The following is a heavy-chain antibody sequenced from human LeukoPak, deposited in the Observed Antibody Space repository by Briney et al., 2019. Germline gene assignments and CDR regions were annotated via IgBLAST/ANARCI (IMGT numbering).Heavy chain of an antibody. Sequence: SAKVSCKASGGTFSSYAISWVRQAPGQGLEWMGGIIPIFGTANYAQKFQGRVTITADESTSTAYMELSSLRSEDTAVYYCARGRRGLYYDSSGYAALWGQGTLVTVSS. CDR3: ARGRRGLYYDSSGYAAL. CDR1: GGTFSSYA. D-gene: IGHD3-22*01. CDR2: IIPIFGTA. V-gene: IGHV1-69*13. J-gene: IGHJ4*02.